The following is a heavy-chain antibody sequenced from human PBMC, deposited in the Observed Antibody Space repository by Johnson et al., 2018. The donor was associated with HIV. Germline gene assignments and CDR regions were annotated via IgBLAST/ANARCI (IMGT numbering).Heavy chain of an antibody. D-gene: IGHD5-12*01. CDR2: ISFDGSNK. J-gene: IGHJ3*02. Sequence: QVQLVESGGGLVQPGRSLRLSCTASGSTFNKFAMLWVRQAPGKALEWLAFISFDGSNKYFGGSVEGRIDISRENSKNTLYLQMNSLTAEDTAVYYCAKDISQWLIRAFDIWGQGTMVTVSS. CDR3: AKDISQWLIRAFDI. V-gene: IGHV3-30*09. CDR1: GSTFNKFA.